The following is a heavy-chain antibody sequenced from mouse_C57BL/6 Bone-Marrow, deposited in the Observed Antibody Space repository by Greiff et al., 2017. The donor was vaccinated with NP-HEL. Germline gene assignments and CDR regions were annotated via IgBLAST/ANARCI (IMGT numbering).Heavy chain of an antibody. J-gene: IGHJ2*01. CDR2: IYPRSGDT. CDR3: AREGSYDGYPYYFDY. D-gene: IGHD2-3*01. V-gene: IGHV1-81*01. CDR1: GYTFTRYG. Sequence: QVQLQQSGAELARPGASVKLSCKAFGYTFTRYGISWVKQRTGPGLEWIGEIYPRSGDTYYNEKFKGKATLTADKSSSTAYMELRSLTSEDSAVYFCAREGSYDGYPYYFDYWGQGTTLTVSS.